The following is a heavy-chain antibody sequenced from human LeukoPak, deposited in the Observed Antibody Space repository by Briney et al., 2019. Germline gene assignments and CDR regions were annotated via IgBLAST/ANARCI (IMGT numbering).Heavy chain of an antibody. CDR3: ATPLNYYDSSGYYPRY. J-gene: IGHJ4*02. CDR1: GGSISSSSYY. Sequence: SETLSLTCTVSGGSISSSSYYWGRIRQPPGKGLEWIGSIYYSGSTYYNPSLKSRVTISVDTSKNHFSLKLRSVTAADTAVYYCATPLNYYDSSGYYPRYWGQGTLVTVSS. V-gene: IGHV4-39*02. CDR2: IYYSGST. D-gene: IGHD3-22*01.